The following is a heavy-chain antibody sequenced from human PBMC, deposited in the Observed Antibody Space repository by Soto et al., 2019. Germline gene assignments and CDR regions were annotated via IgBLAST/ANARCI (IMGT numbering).Heavy chain of an antibody. CDR3: ARWFDLQSGMDV. CDR1: GLSLSTYS. D-gene: IGHD3-10*01. CDR2: ISGTSYTI. Sequence: EVQLVEAGGGLVQRGGSLRLSCAASGLSLSTYSLNRVRQAPRKGLEWVSYISGTSYTIYYADSVKGRFTISRDNAKNSVSLQMNSLRDDETAGYFCARWFDLQSGMDVWGQGTTFTVAS. V-gene: IGHV3-48*02. J-gene: IGHJ6*02.